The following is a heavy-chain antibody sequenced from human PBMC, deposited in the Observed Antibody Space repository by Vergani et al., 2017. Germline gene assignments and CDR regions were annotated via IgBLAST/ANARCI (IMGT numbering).Heavy chain of an antibody. V-gene: IGHV3-9*02. CDR2: ISWNSNSI. J-gene: IGHJ5*02. D-gene: IGHD6-6*01. Sequence: VHLVESGGGVVQPGRSLRLSCVVSGFTSAGYAMHWVRQAPGKGLEWVSGISWNSNSIGYADSVKVRFTISRDNAKNSLYLQMNSLRAEDTALYYCAKDLGTSSGGGWFDPWGQGTLVTVSS. CDR1: GFTSAGYA. CDR3: AKDLGTSSGGGWFDP.